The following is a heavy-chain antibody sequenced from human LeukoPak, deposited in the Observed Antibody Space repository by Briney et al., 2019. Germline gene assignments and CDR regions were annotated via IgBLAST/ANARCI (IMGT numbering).Heavy chain of an antibody. J-gene: IGHJ4*02. V-gene: IGHV4-59*01. D-gene: IGHD6-6*01. CDR2: IYYSGST. CDR3: ATPGGGQLMGTIDY. CDR1: GGSISSYY. Sequence: SETLSLTCTVSGGSISSYYWSWIRQPPGKGLEWIGYIYYSGSTNYNPSLKSRVTISVDTSKNQFSLKLSSVTAADTAVYYCATPGGGQLMGTIDYWGQGTLVTVSS.